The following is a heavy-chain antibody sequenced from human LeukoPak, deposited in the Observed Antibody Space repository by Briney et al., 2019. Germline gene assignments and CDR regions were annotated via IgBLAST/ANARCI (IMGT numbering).Heavy chain of an antibody. CDR1: GYTLTELS. CDR2: FDPEDGET. D-gene: IGHD6-25*01. CDR3: ATPLSGRATGDFDY. V-gene: IGHV1-24*01. Sequence: ASVTVSCKVSGYTLTELSMHWVRQAPGKGLEWMGGFDPEDGETIYAQKFQSRVTMTEDTSTDTAYMELSSLRSEDTAVYYCATPLSGRATGDFDYWGQGTLVTVSS. J-gene: IGHJ4*02.